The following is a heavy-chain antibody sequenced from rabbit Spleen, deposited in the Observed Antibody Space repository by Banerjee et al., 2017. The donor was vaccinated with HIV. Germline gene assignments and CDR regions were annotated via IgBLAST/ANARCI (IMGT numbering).Heavy chain of an antibody. V-gene: IGHV1S40*01. D-gene: IGHD8-1*01. J-gene: IGHJ6*01. CDR2: IYAGSSAYT. CDR1: GFSFSSADY. Sequence: QSLEESGGDLVKPGASLPLTCTASGFSFSSADYMCWVRQAPGKGLEWIACIYAGSSAYTYYATWATGRFTCSKTSSTTVTLQMTSLTAADTATYFCARDTGSSFSSYGMDLWGPGTLVTVS. CDR3: ARDTGSSFSSYGMDL.